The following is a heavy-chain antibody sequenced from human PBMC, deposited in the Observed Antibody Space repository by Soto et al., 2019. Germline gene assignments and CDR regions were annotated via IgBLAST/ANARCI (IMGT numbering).Heavy chain of an antibody. D-gene: IGHD2-21*01. J-gene: IGHJ6*02. V-gene: IGHV3-30-3*01. CDR2: ISYDGSNK. CDR3: ARGVGGAYCDGDCYFYGMDV. CDR1: GFTFSSYA. Sequence: QVQLVESGGGVVQPGRSLRLSCAASGFTFSSYAMHWVRQAPCKGLEWVAVISYDGSNKYYADSVKGRFTISRDNSKNTLYLQMNSLRAEDTAVYYCARGVGGAYCDGDCYFYGMDVWGQGTTVTVSS.